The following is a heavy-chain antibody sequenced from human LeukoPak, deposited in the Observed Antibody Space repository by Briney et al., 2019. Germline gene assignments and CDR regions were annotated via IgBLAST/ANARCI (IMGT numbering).Heavy chain of an antibody. CDR2: IRSDGGIK. J-gene: IGHJ4*02. Sequence: QPGGSLRLSCAVSGITFSNYGMHWVRQAPGKGLEWVAFIRSDGGIKYYADSVKGRFTISRDNSKNTLYLQVNSLRAEDTAVYFCAKDVPAAYFDYWGQGTLVTVSS. CDR1: GITFSNYG. CDR3: AKDVPAAYFDY. D-gene: IGHD2-2*01. V-gene: IGHV3-30*02.